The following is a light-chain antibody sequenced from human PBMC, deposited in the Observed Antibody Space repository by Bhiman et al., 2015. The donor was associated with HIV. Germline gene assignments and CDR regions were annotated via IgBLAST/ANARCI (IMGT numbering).Light chain of an antibody. V-gene: IGLV1-51*02. CDR1: SSDVGVYNY. Sequence: QSALTQSASVSGSPGQSITISCTGTSSDVGVYNYVSWYQQLPGTAPKLLIYENTKRPSGIPDRFSGSKSGTSATLGITGLQTGDEGDYYCGTWDRSLSAGGVFGTGTKVTVL. CDR2: ENT. J-gene: IGLJ1*01. CDR3: GTWDRSLSAGGV.